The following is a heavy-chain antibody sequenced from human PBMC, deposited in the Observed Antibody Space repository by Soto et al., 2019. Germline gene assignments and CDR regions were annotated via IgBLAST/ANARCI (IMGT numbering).Heavy chain of an antibody. CDR2: ISAYNGNT. Sequence: VKVSCKASGYTFTSYGISWVRQAPGQGLEWMGWISAYNGNTNYAQKLQGRVTMTTDTSTSTAYMELRSLRSDDTAVYYCARVVYYYDSSGPIRYYYYYGMDVWGQGTTVTVSS. J-gene: IGHJ6*02. V-gene: IGHV1-18*04. CDR3: ARVVYYYDSSGPIRYYYYYGMDV. CDR1: GYTFTSYG. D-gene: IGHD3-22*01.